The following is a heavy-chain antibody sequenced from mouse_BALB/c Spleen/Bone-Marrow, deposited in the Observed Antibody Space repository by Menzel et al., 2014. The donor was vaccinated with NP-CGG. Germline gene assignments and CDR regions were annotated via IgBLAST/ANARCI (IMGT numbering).Heavy chain of an antibody. J-gene: IGHJ3*01. CDR3: APYYYGRWFTY. CDR2: IDPANGNT. CDR1: GFNIKDPY. Sequence: VQLQQSGAELVKPGASVKLSCTASGFNIKDPYMHWVKQRPEQGLEWIGRIDPANGNTKYDPKSQGKATITADTSSNTAYLQLSSLTSEDTAVYYCAPYYYGRWFTYWGQGTLVTVSA. D-gene: IGHD1-1*01. V-gene: IGHV14-3*02.